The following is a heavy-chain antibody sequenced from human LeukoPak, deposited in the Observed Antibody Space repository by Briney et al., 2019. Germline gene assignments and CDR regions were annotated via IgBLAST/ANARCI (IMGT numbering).Heavy chain of an antibody. V-gene: IGHV3-74*01. CDR3: ARGTSGWGFDL. J-gene: IGHJ5*02. CDR2: INGDGRST. D-gene: IGHD6-19*01. Sequence: GGSLRLSCAASGFTFSSYNMNWVRQAPGKGLVWVSRINGDGRSTSYADSAKGRFTISRDNAKNTLYLQMNSLRAEDTAVYYCARGTSGWGFDLWGQGTLVTVSS. CDR1: GFTFSSYN.